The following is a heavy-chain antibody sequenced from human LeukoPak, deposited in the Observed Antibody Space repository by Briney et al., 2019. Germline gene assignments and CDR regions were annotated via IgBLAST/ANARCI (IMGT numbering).Heavy chain of an antibody. V-gene: IGHV1-46*01. CDR2: INPSSGST. CDR3: ARGRIPATRSYFDY. J-gene: IGHJ4*02. D-gene: IGHD6-13*01. CDR1: GYTFTTYY. Sequence: EASVKVSCKASGYTFTTYYMHWVRQAPGQGFEGWGIINPSSGSTTYAQSFQGRVTMTRDTSTTTVYMELSSLRSEDTAVYYCARGRIPATRSYFDYWGQGTLVTVSS.